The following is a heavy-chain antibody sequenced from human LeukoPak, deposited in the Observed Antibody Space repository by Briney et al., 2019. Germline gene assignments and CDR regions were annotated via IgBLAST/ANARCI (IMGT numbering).Heavy chain of an antibody. D-gene: IGHD7-27*01. V-gene: IGHV1-2*02. Sequence: RASVKVSCKASGYTFTGYFMHWVRQAPGQGLEWMGWTNPNSGGTNYAQKFQGRVTMTRDTSISTAYMELSRLTSDDTAVYYCARDILTDDAFDIWGQGTMVTVSS. CDR3: ARDILTDDAFDI. J-gene: IGHJ3*02. CDR1: GYTFTGYF. CDR2: TNPNSGGT.